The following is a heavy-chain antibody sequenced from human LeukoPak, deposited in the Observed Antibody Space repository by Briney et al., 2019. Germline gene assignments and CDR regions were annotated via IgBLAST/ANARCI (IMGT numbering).Heavy chain of an antibody. CDR2: IWHDGSNK. J-gene: IGHJ6*02. CDR3: ARERVTGTSYYYYYGMDV. CDR1: GFTFSSYG. V-gene: IGHV3-33*01. D-gene: IGHD6-19*01. Sequence: GGSLRLPCAASGFTFSSYGMHWVRQAPGKGLEWVAVIWHDGSNKYYAASVKGRFTISRDNSKNTLYLQMNSLRAEDTAVYYCARERVTGTSYYYYYGMDVWGQGTTVTVSS.